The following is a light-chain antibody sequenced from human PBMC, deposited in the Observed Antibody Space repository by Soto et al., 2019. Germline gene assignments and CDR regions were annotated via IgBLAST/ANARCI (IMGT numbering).Light chain of an antibody. V-gene: IGKV1-5*03. Sequence: DIQMTQSPSTLSASVGDRVTITCRASQSIISWLAWYQQRPGKASNLLIYKAASLESGVPTRFSGSGAGTEFTLTISSLQPDDSATYYCQQYHGFPITFGQGTRLEIK. J-gene: IGKJ5*01. CDR3: QQYHGFPIT. CDR1: QSIISW. CDR2: KAA.